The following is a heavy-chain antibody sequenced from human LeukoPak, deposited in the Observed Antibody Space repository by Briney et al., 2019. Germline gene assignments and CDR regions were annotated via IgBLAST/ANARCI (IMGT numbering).Heavy chain of an antibody. Sequence: SETLSLTCTVSGGSISSGGYFWRWIRQHPGKGLEWIGYIYYSGSTYYNPSLKSRVTISVDTSKNQFSLKLSSVTAADTAVYYCARDIAAAVGSWFDPWGQGTLVTVSS. D-gene: IGHD6-13*01. CDR1: GGSISSGGYF. CDR3: ARDIAAAVGSWFDP. CDR2: IYYSGST. V-gene: IGHV4-31*03. J-gene: IGHJ5*02.